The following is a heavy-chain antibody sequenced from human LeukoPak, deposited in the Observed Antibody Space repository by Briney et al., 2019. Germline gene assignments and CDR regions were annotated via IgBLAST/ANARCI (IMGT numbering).Heavy chain of an antibody. CDR2: IFASGST. Sequence: SETLSLTCTVSGGSISSYYWSWIRQPPGKGLEWIGRIFASGSTKYNPSLKSRVIMSVETSKNQFSLKLSSVTAADTAVYYCAREGSAFDIWGQGTMVTVSS. CDR1: GGSISSYY. V-gene: IGHV4-4*07. CDR3: AREGSAFDI. J-gene: IGHJ3*02.